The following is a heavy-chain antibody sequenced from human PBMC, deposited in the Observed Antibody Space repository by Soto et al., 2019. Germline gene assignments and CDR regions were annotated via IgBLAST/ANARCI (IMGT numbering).Heavy chain of an antibody. J-gene: IGHJ4*02. Sequence: QVQLVQSGAEVKKPGSSVKVSCKASGGTFSSYAISWVRQAPGQVLEWMGGIIPIFSTANYAQKFQGRVTITADESTSPAYMERSSLRSEDTAVYYCAKDIPRGYSYGYPAGDYWGQGTLVTVSS. CDR3: AKDIPRGYSYGYPAGDY. CDR1: GGTFSSYA. CDR2: IIPIFSTA. D-gene: IGHD5-18*01. V-gene: IGHV1-69*01.